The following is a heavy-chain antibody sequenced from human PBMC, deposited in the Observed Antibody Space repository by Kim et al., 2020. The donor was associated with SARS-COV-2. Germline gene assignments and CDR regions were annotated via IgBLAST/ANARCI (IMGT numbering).Heavy chain of an antibody. CDR1: GGTFSSYA. CDR2: IIPIFGTA. J-gene: IGHJ4*02. CDR3: ARLGDYFGSSPAY. Sequence: SVKVSCKASGGTFSSYAISWVRQAPGQGLEWMGGIIPIFGTANYAQKFQGRVTITADESTSTAYMELSSLRSEDTAVYYCARLGDYFGSSPAYWGQGTLVTVSS. D-gene: IGHD3-16*01. V-gene: IGHV1-69*13.